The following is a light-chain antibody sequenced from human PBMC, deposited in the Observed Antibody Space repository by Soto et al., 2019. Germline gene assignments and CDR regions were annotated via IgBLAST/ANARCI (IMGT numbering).Light chain of an antibody. CDR3: MQALQTPRT. J-gene: IGKJ2*01. Sequence: DIVMTQSPLSLTVTPGESASISCWSSQSLLHTNGYNYFDWYLQKPGQSPQLLIYLGSNRASGVPDRFSGRGSGTDFTLRISRVEADVVGVYYCMQALQTPRTFGQGTKLEIK. CDR2: LGS. V-gene: IGKV2-28*01. CDR1: QSLLHTNGYNY.